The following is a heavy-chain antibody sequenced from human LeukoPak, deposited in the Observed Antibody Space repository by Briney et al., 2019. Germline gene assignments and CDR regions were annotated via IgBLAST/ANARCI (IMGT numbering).Heavy chain of an antibody. CDR2: VNSDGSWT. CDR3: VSFYETY. CDR1: GNYW. V-gene: IGHV3-74*01. J-gene: IGHJ4*02. D-gene: IGHD2-2*01. Sequence: GGSLRLSCAASGNYWMHWVRQAPGKGLVWVSHVNSDGSWTTYADSVKGRFTISKDNAKNTVYLRMNNLRAEDTAVYYCVSFYETYWGRGTLVTVSS.